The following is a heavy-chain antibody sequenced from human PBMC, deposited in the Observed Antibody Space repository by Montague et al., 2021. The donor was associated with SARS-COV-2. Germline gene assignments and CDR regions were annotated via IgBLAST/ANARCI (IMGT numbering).Heavy chain of an antibody. D-gene: IGHD3-9*01. Sequence: SETLSLTCTVSGGSISSSSYYWGWIRQPPGKGLEWIGSIYYSGSTYYNPSLKIRVTISVDTSKNQFSLKLSSVTAADTAVYYCARDGALRVEILIGPRHYYDGMDVWGQGTTVTVSS. CDR3: ARDGALRVEILIGPRHYYDGMDV. V-gene: IGHV4-39*07. J-gene: IGHJ6*02. CDR2: IYYSGST. CDR1: GGSISSSSYY.